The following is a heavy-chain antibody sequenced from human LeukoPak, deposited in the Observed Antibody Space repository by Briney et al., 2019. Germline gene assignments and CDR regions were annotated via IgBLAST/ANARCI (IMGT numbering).Heavy chain of an antibody. J-gene: IGHJ6*03. CDR1: GGSISSGDYY. V-gene: IGHV4-30-4*08. D-gene: IGHD6-6*01. CDR2: IYYSGST. Sequence: KPSQTLSLTCTVSGGSISSGDYYWSWIRQPPGKGLEWIGYIYYSGSTYYNPSLKSRVTISVDTSKNQFSLKLSSVTAADTAVYYCARGHSSSSRDYYYYMDVWGKGTTVTVSS. CDR3: ARGHSSSSRDYYYYMDV.